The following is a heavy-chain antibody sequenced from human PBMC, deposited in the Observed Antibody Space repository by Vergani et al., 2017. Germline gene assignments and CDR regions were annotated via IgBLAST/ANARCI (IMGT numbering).Heavy chain of an antibody. V-gene: IGHV4-34*01. CDR2: INHSGST. CDR1: GGSSSGYY. Sequence: QVQLQQWGAGLLKPSETLSLTCAVYGGSSSGYYWSWIRQPPGKGLEWIGEINHSGSTNYNPSLKSRVTISVDTSKNQFSLKLSSVTAADTAVYYCASRHFDRRLLRYFDWSTYYYYYGMDVWGQGTTVTVSS. CDR3: ASRHFDRRLLRYFDWSTYYYYYGMDV. D-gene: IGHD3-9*01. J-gene: IGHJ6*02.